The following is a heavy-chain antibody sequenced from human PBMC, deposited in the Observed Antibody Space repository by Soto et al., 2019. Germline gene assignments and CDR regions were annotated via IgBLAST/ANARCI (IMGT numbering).Heavy chain of an antibody. CDR1: GFTFSDYW. CDR3: VRSKRGLRDAFVI. Sequence: GGSVRLSCAASGFTFSDYWMSWIRQTPGKGLEWVSYISKSGSNLYYADSVKGRFTISRDSAKNSLYLQMNSPRADDTAVYYCVRSKRGLRDAFVIRGPAPMLTVSS. V-gene: IGHV3-11*01. CDR2: ISKSGSNL. J-gene: IGHJ3*02. D-gene: IGHD3-10*01.